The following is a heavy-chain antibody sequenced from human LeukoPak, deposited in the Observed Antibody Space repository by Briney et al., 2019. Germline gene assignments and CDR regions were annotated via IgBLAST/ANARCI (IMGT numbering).Heavy chain of an antibody. J-gene: IGHJ3*02. CDR3: AGVGGFGSGEHFSLDI. D-gene: IGHD3-10*01. V-gene: IGHV3-74*01. CDR2: INTYGGDT. CDR1: GFTVRHYW. Sequence: PGGSLRLSCAVSGFTVRHYWIHWVRQAPGKGLVWVSRINTYGGDTFYADSVKGRFTISSDAAKNTVYLQMSSLRVEDTAVYCCAGVGGFGSGEHFSLDIWGQGTMVTVSS.